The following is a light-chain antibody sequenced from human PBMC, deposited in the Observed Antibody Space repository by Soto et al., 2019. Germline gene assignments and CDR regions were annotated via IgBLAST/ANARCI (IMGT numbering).Light chain of an antibody. CDR2: SNN. CDR3: VAWDDSLSGLV. Sequence: QSVLTQPPSASGTPGQRVTISCSGRSANIGNNFACWYQQLPGTAPKLLIYSNNQRPSGVPDRFSGSKSGTSASLAISGLRSEDEANYYCVAWDDSLSGLVFGTGTKLTVL. CDR1: SANIGNNF. V-gene: IGLV1-47*02. J-gene: IGLJ1*01.